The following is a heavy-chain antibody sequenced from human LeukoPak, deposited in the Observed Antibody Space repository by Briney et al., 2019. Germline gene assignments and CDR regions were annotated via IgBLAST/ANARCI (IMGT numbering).Heavy chain of an antibody. D-gene: IGHD3-22*01. CDR1: GYTFTGYY. V-gene: IGHV1-2*02. CDR2: INPNSGGT. J-gene: IGHJ4*02. CDR3: ARAAYYYDSSGYPDY. Sequence: ASVKVSCKASGYTFTGYYMHWVRQAPGQGLEWMGWINPNSGGTNYAQKFQGRVTMTRDTSISTAYMELSRLRSDDTAVYYCARAAYYYDSSGYPDYWGRGTLVTVSS.